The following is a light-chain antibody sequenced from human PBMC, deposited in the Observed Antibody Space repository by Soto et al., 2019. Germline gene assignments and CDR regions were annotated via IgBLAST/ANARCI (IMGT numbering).Light chain of an antibody. Sequence: IRMAQSPSSLSASVGDRVTITCRASQGISNYLAWYQQKPGKVPNLLIYAASTLQSGVPSRFSGSGSGTEFILRISSRERDHVGSYCWQHHGGMWTLGQGTKVDIK. V-gene: IGKV1-27*01. J-gene: IGKJ1*01. CDR1: QGISNY. CDR2: AAS. CDR3: QHHGGMWT.